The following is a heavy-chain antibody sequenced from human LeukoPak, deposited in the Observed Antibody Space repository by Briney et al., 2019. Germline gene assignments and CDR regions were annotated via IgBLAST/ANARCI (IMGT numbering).Heavy chain of an antibody. V-gene: IGHV1-18*01. CDR3: AREGYCSSTSCYAGNYYYYYGMDV. Sequence: GASVKVSCKASGYTFTSYGISWVRQAPGRGLEWMGWISAYNGNTNYAQKLQGRVTMTTDTSTSTAYMELRSLRSDDTAVYYCAREGYCSSTSCYAGNYYYYYGMDVWGQGTTVTVSS. CDR2: ISAYNGNT. CDR1: GYTFTSYG. D-gene: IGHD2-2*01. J-gene: IGHJ6*02.